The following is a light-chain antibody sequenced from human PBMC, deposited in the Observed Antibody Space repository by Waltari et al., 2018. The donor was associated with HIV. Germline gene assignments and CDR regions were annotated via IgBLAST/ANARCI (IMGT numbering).Light chain of an antibody. Sequence: EILLTQPPATLSLSPGERATLSCRASQAVSNFLAWYQQKPGQAPRLLIYDAFKRATDIPDRFSGSGSGADFTLTISSLEPEDFAVYYCQHRSNWPPSTFGQGTKLEIK. J-gene: IGKJ2*02. CDR3: QHRSNWPPST. V-gene: IGKV3-11*01. CDR2: DAF. CDR1: QAVSNF.